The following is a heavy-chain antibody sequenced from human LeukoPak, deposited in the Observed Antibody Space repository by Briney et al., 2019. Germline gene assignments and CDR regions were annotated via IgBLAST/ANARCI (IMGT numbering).Heavy chain of an antibody. Sequence: PGRSLRLSCAAYGFTFSSYGMHWVRQAPGKGLEWVAVIWYDGSNKYYADSVKGRFTISSDNSKNTLYPQMNSLRAEDTAVYYCARGYSSSWYYFDYWGQGTLVTVSS. CDR2: IWYDGSNK. D-gene: IGHD6-13*01. CDR1: GFTFSSYG. J-gene: IGHJ4*02. V-gene: IGHV3-33*01. CDR3: ARGYSSSWYYFDY.